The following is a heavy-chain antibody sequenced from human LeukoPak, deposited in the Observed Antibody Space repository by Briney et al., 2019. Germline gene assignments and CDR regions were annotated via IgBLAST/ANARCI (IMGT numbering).Heavy chain of an antibody. D-gene: IGHD3-3*01. CDR2: IHPNSGGT. CDR3: ATTRAPSYDFWSALWRNGYFDY. V-gene: IGHV1-2*04. J-gene: IGHJ4*02. Sequence: SVKVSCTASGYTFTGYYMHWVRQAPGQGLEWMGWIHPNSGGTNYAQKFQAWVTMTRDTSISTAYMELSRLISDDTAWYYCATTRAPSYDFWSALWRNGYFDYWGQGTLVTVSS. CDR1: GYTFTGYY.